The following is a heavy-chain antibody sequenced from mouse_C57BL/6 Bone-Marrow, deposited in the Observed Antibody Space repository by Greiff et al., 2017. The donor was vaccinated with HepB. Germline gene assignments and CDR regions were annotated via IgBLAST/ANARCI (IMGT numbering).Heavy chain of an antibody. CDR2: IDPNSGGT. CDR1: GYTFTSYW. CDR3: ARSKDYYYGSSYDYFDY. V-gene: IGHV1-72*01. J-gene: IGHJ2*01. D-gene: IGHD1-1*01. Sequence: QVQLKQPGAELVKPGASVKLSCKASGYTFTSYWMHWVKQRPGRGLEWIGRIDPNSGGTKYNEKFKSKATLTVDKPSSTAYMQLSSLTSEDSAVYYCARSKDYYYGSSYDYFDYWGQGTTLTVSS.